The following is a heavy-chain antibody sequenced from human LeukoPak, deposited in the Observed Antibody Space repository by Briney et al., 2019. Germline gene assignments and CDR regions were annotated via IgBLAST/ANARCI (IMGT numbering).Heavy chain of an antibody. CDR1: GFTFDDYA. J-gene: IGHJ3*02. V-gene: IGHV3-9*01. Sequence: HAGGSLRLSCAASGFTFDDYAMHWVRQAPGKGLEWVSGISWNSGSIGYADSVKGRFTISRDNAKNSLYLQMNSPRAEDTALYYCAKDIGRWLQLRAFDIWGQGTMVTVSS. CDR2: ISWNSGSI. CDR3: AKDIGRWLQLRAFDI. D-gene: IGHD5-24*01.